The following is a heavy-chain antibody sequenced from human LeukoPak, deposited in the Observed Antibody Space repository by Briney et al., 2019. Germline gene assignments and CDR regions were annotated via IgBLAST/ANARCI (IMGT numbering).Heavy chain of an antibody. V-gene: IGHV3-74*01. Sequence: PGGSLRLSCAASGFTFSDYWIHWVRQAPGKGLVWVSCINTDGSITNYADSVKGRFSISRDNAKNTLYLQMSSLRAEDTAVYYCARDRGPRTGFMVREAYDYWGQGTLVTVSS. CDR3: ARDRGPRTGFMVREAYDY. J-gene: IGHJ4*02. D-gene: IGHD3-10*01. CDR2: INTDGSIT. CDR1: GFTFSDYW.